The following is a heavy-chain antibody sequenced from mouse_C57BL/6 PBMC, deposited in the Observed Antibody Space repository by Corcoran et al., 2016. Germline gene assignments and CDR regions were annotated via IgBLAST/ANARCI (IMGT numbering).Heavy chain of an antibody. CDR1: GYTFTDYY. CDR3: ALGYDYDSFAY. V-gene: IGHV1-19*01. D-gene: IGHD2-4*01. CDR2: INPYNGGT. J-gene: IGHJ3*01. Sequence: EVQLQQSGPVPVKPGASVKMSCKASGYTFTDYYMNVVKQSHGKSLEWIGVINPYNGGTSYNQKFKGKATLTVDKSSSTAYMELNSLTSEDSAVYYCALGYDYDSFAYWGQGTLVTVSA.